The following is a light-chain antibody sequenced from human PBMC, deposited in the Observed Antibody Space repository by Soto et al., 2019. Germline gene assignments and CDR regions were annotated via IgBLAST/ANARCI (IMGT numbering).Light chain of an antibody. V-gene: IGLV2-23*01. J-gene: IGLJ3*02. CDR1: SSDVGGYDL. CDR3: CAYVSSNTLL. CDR2: EGS. Sequence: QSALTQPASVSGSPGQSITISCTGTSSDVGGYDLVFWYQQHPGKAPKLIIYEGSKRPSGISNRFSGSKSGNTASLIISGLQGDDEGDYYCCAYVSSNTLLFGGGTKVTVL.